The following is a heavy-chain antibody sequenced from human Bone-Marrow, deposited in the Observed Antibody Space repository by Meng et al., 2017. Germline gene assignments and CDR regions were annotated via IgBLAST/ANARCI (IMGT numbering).Heavy chain of an antibody. CDR3: ARSFASTWYSYFDY. V-gene: IGHV4-39*07. CDR1: GGSITSGNYY. CDR2: IYYSGTT. Sequence: SETLSLTCTVSGGSITSGNYYWAWARQPPGKTLEWIATIYYSGTTYYNPSLESRVTISVDTSKNQFSLKVNSVTAADTAVYYCARSFASTWYSYFDYWGPEMLVTVSS. J-gene: IGHJ4*02. D-gene: IGHD6-13*01.